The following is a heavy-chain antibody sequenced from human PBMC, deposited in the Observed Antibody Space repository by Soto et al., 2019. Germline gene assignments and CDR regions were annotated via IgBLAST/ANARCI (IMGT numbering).Heavy chain of an antibody. CDR2: INHSGST. V-gene: IGHV4-34*01. CDR3: ARGVATVVTSYFDY. Sequence: QVQLQQWGAGLLKPSETLSLTCAVYGGSFSGYYWSWIRQPPGKGLVWIWEINHSGSTNYNPSLKSRVTISVDTSKNQFSLKLSSVTAADTAVYYCARGVATVVTSYFDYWGQGTLVTVSS. J-gene: IGHJ4*02. CDR1: GGSFSGYY. D-gene: IGHD5-12*01.